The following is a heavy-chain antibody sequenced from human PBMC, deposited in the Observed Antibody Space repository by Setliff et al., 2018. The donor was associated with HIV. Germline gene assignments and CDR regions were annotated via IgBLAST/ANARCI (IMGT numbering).Heavy chain of an antibody. Sequence: SETLSLTCTVSGGSISSYYRSWIRQSPGKGLEWIGYTYTSGSTNYNHNPSLKSRVTISVDTSKNQFSLKLSSVTAADTAVYYCARRLNYYGSGNYPGAFDIWGQGTMVTVSS. V-gene: IGHV4-4*09. D-gene: IGHD3-10*01. CDR2: TYTSGST. CDR3: ARRLNYYGSGNYPGAFDI. J-gene: IGHJ3*02. CDR1: GGSISSYY.